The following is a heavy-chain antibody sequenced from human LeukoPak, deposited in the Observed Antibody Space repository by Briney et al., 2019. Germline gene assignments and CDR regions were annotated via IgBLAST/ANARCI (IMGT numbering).Heavy chain of an antibody. D-gene: IGHD6-13*01. CDR3: VRAIAAAASY. Sequence: GGSRRLSCAASGFIFSSYWVSWVRQAPGKGLEWVANIKQDGSEKYYVDSVKGRFTISRDNAKNSLYPQMNSLRADDTAVYYCVRAIAAAASYWGQGTLVTVSS. V-gene: IGHV3-7*03. CDR2: IKQDGSEK. J-gene: IGHJ4*02. CDR1: GFIFSSYW.